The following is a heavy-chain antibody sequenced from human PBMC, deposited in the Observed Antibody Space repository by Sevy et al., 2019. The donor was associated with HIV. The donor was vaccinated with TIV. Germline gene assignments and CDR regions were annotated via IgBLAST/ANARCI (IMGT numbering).Heavy chain of an antibody. Sequence: ASVKVSCKVSGYTLTQLSMHWVRQAPGKGLEWMGSFDPEDGETLCAQKFQGRVTMTEDTSTDTAYMELRSLRSEDTAVYYRATTKDYYDSSGSPFDYWGQGTLVTVSS. D-gene: IGHD3-22*01. CDR1: GYTLTQLS. CDR3: ATTKDYYDSSGSPFDY. J-gene: IGHJ4*02. V-gene: IGHV1-24*01. CDR2: FDPEDGET.